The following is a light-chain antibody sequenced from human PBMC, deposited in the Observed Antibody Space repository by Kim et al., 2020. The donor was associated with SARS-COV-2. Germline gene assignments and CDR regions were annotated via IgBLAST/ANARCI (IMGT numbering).Light chain of an antibody. CDR3: QQRGNWPPALT. CDR2: DAA. CDR1: HNIDIN. Sequence: GESATLSGRASHNIDINLAWYQQTPGQPPRLLIYDAAIRAAGIPDRFSGSGSGTDFTLTIGSLAPEDFAVYYCQQRGNWPPALTFGGGTKVDIK. J-gene: IGKJ4*01. V-gene: IGKV3-11*01.